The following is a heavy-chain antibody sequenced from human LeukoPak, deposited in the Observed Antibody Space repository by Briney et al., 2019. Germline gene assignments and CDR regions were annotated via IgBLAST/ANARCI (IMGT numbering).Heavy chain of an antibody. V-gene: IGHV5-51*01. Sequence: GESLKISCKGSGYSFTSYWIGWVRQMPGKGLEWMGIIYPGDSDIRYSPSFQGQVTISADKSISAAYLQWSSLKASDTAIYYCARHVAFGSWTHFDYWGQGTLVTVSS. CDR3: ARHVAFGSWTHFDY. D-gene: IGHD3-16*01. J-gene: IGHJ4*02. CDR2: IYPGDSDI. CDR1: GYSFTSYW.